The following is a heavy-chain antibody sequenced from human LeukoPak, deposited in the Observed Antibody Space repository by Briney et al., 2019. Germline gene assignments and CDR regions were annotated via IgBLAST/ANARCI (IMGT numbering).Heavy chain of an antibody. CDR1: GFSVSSNY. J-gene: IGHJ4*02. D-gene: IGHD3-16*02. Sequence: RGSLRLSRAASGFSVSSNYMSWVRPAPGEGLGWVSVIYSGGSTYYADSVKGRFTISRDNSKDTLYLQINSLRAKDTAVYYCARGRGGRWYFDYWGQGTLVTVSS. CDR2: IYSGGST. V-gene: IGHV3-66*01. CDR3: ARGRGGRWYFDY.